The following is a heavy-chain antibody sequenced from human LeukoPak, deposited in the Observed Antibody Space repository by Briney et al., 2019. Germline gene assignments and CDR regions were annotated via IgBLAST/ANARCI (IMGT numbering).Heavy chain of an antibody. CDR2: ISAYNGNT. J-gene: IGHJ4*02. Sequence: ASVKVSCKASGYAFTSYDINWVRQATGQGLEWMGWISAYNGNTNYAQKLQGRVTMTTDTSTSTAYMELRSLRSDDTAVYYCARAPGGGYSDFDYWGQGTLVTVSS. CDR1: GYAFTSYD. D-gene: IGHD1-26*01. V-gene: IGHV1-18*01. CDR3: ARAPGGGYSDFDY.